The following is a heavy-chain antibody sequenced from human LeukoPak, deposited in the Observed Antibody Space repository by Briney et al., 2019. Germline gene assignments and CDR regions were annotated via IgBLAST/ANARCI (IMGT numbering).Heavy chain of an antibody. V-gene: IGHV3-74*01. Sequence: GGSLRLSCAGSGFTFSSYWMHWVRQAPGKGLVWVSRLNSDGSSTDYADSVKGRFTISRDNAKNTLYLLMNSLRAEDTAVYYCSRAGHYYYGMDVWGQGTTVTVSS. CDR3: SRAGHYYYGMDV. CDR2: LNSDGSST. J-gene: IGHJ6*02. D-gene: IGHD2-8*02. CDR1: GFTFSSYW.